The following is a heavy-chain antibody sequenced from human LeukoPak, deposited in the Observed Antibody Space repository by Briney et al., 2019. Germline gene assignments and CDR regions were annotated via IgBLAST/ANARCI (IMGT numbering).Heavy chain of an antibody. Sequence: SETLSLTCTVSGGSIGSYYWSWIRQPPGKGLEWIGYIYYSGSTNYNPSLKSRVTISVDTSKNQFSLKLSSVTAADTAVYYCARLRGYSYGLGAFDIWGQGTMVTVSS. V-gene: IGHV4-59*08. CDR2: IYYSGST. D-gene: IGHD5-18*01. CDR3: ARLRGYSYGLGAFDI. CDR1: GGSIGSYY. J-gene: IGHJ3*02.